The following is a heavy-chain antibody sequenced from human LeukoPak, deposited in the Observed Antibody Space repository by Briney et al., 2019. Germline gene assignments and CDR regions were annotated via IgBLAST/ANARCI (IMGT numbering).Heavy chain of an antibody. J-gene: IGHJ5*02. Sequence: SETLSLTCTVSGGSISSSSYYWGWIRQPPGKGLEWIGSIYYSGSTYYNPSLKSRVTISVDTSKNQFSLTLNSVTAADTAVYYCARLGSCSSGSCLNWFDPWGQGTLVTVSS. D-gene: IGHD2-15*01. CDR3: ARLGSCSSGSCLNWFDP. CDR1: GGSISSSSYY. V-gene: IGHV4-39*01. CDR2: IYYSGST.